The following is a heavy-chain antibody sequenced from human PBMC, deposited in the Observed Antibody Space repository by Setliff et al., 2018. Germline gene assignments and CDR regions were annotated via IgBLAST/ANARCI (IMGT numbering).Heavy chain of an antibody. J-gene: IGHJ5*02. V-gene: IGHV4-39*07. D-gene: IGHD3-3*01. CDR2: IYYSGST. CDR3: ARAVSYYDFWSGYYSDGWFDP. CDR1: GGSISSSSYY. Sequence: PSETLSLTCTVSGGSISSSSYYWGWIRQPPGKGLEWIGSIYYSGSTYYNPSLKSRVTISVDTSKNQFSLKLSSVTAADTAVYYCARAVSYYDFWSGYYSDGWFDPWGQGTLVTVSS.